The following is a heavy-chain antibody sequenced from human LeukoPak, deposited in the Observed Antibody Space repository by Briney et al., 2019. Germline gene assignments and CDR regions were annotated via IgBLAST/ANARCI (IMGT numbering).Heavy chain of an antibody. J-gene: IGHJ5*02. CDR1: GGSISNYY. CDR3: ARSIAGTRSKFDN. CDR2: IYYSGST. Sequence: SETLSLTCTVSGGSISNYYWSWIRQPPGEGLEWIAYIYYSGSTNYSPSLKSRVTISVDTSKNQFSLNLNSVTAADTAVYYCARSIAGTRSKFDNWGQGSLVTVSS. V-gene: IGHV4-59*08. D-gene: IGHD1/OR15-1a*01.